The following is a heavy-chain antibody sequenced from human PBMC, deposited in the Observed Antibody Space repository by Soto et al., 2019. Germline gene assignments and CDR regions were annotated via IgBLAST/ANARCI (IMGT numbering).Heavy chain of an antibody. CDR1: GGTFSSYA. CDR3: ARSPPGDFLSNYYYYGMDV. D-gene: IGHD3-3*01. V-gene: IGHV1-69*13. J-gene: IGHJ6*02. Sequence: ASVKVSCKASGGTFSSYAISWVRQAPGQGLEWMGGIIPIFGTANYAQKFQGRVTITADESTSTAYMELSSLRSEDTAVYYCARSPPGDFLSNYYYYGMDVWGQGTTVTVSS. CDR2: IIPIFGTA.